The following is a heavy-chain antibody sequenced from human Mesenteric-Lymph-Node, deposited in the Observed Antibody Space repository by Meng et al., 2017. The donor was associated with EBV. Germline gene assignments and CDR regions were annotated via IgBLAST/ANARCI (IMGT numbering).Heavy chain of an antibody. D-gene: IGHD2-2*01. CDR2: INPNSGDT. CDR3: ATLPAASTPHFSA. V-gene: IGHV1-2*04. CDR1: GYTFTGYY. J-gene: IGHJ4*02. Sequence: QVQLVQSGAEVKKPGASVKVPCKASGYTFTGYYLHWVRQAPGQGLEWMGWINPNSGDTNYAQKFQGWVTMTRDTSINTAYMELSSLRSDATAVYYCATLPAASTPHFSAWGQGTLVTVSS.